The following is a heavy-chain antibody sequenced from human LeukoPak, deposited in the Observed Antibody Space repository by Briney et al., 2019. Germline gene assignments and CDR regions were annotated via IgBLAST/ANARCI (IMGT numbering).Heavy chain of an antibody. V-gene: IGHV3-20*04. D-gene: IGHD5-24*01. Sequence: GGSLRLSCAASGFTFDDYGMSWVRQAPGKGLEWVSGINWNGGSTGYADSVKGRFTISRDNAKNSLYLQMNSLRAEDTALYYCARVPDGYNIMYYFDYWGQGTLVTVSS. CDR2: INWNGGST. J-gene: IGHJ4*02. CDR3: ARVPDGYNIMYYFDY. CDR1: GFTFDDYG.